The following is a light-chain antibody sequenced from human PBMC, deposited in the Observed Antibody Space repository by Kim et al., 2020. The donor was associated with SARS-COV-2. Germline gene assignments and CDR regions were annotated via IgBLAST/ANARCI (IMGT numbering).Light chain of an antibody. Sequence: SGESATSSCRASPAIGSNTLAWYQQNPGQPPRLRIFGAATRATGVPDRFSGSGSGTDFTLTISRLETGEFAVYYCQLYGGSPPSTFVQGTRMESK. CDR2: GAA. J-gene: IGKJ5*01. CDR3: QLYGGSPPST. V-gene: IGKV3-20*01. CDR1: PAIGSNT.